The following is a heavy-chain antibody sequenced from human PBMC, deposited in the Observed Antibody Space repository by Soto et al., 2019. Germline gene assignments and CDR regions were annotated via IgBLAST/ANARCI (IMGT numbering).Heavy chain of an antibody. D-gene: IGHD5-18*01. CDR1: GFTFTTYS. CDR3: ARDLIGGKYSSTPGHL. J-gene: IGHJ5*02. CDR2: ISNDGNNK. V-gene: IGHV3-30-3*01. Sequence: PGGSLRLSCAASGFTFTTYSMHWVRQAPGKGLEWVAVISNDGNNKYYADSVQGRFTISRDNSKNTLYLQMNSLRPEDTAVYYCARDLIGGKYSSTPGHLWGQGTLVTVSS.